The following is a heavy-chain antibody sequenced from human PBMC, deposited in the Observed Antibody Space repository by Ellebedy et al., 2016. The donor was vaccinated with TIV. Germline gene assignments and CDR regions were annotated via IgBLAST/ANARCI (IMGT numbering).Heavy chain of an antibody. CDR1: GYTFTGYY. CDR3: ARGDSSSWYLFDY. Sequence: ASVKVSCKASGYTFTGYYMHWVRQAPGQGLEWMGWINPNSGGTNYAQKFRGRVTMTRDTSISTAYMELSRLRSDDTAMYYCARGDSSSWYLFDYWGQGTRVTVSS. D-gene: IGHD6-13*01. V-gene: IGHV1-2*02. CDR2: INPNSGGT. J-gene: IGHJ4*02.